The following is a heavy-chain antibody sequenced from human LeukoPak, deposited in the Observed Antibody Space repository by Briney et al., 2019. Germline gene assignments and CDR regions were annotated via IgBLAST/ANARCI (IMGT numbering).Heavy chain of an antibody. D-gene: IGHD3-10*01. CDR1: GDSVSSNSAA. J-gene: IGHJ6*02. CDR3: ARGSELLWFGELSPYYGMDV. V-gene: IGHV6-1*01. Sequence: SQTLSLTCAISGDSVSSNSAAWNWIRQSPSRGLEWLGRTYYRSKWYNDYAVSVKSRITINPDTSKNQFSLQLNSVTPEDTAVYYCARGSELLWFGELSPYYGMDVWGQGTTVTVSS. CDR2: TYYRSKWYN.